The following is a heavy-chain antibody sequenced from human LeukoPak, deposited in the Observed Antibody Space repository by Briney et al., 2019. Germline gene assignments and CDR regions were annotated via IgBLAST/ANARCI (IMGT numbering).Heavy chain of an antibody. CDR1: GFTFGGYW. Sequence: GGSLRLSCAASGFTFGGYWMSWVRQAPGRGLEWVANINPDGSIKYYVDSIKGRFTISRDNAKNSPYLQMNSLRAEDTAVYYCASGFLQWLYWGQGTLVTVSS. V-gene: IGHV3-7*01. D-gene: IGHD3-3*01. CDR3: ASGFLQWLY. J-gene: IGHJ4*02. CDR2: INPDGSIK.